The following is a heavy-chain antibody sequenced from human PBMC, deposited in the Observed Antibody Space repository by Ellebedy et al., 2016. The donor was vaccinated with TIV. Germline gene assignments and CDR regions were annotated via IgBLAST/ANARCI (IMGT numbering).Heavy chain of an antibody. V-gene: IGHV3-48*01. Sequence: GESLKISCAVSRFTFSSYSMNWVRQAPGKGLQWVSYISGSSSTIYYADSVKGRFTISRDNAKNSLYLQMNSLRAEDTAVYYCARERSPSYHFDYWGQGTLVTVSS. J-gene: IGHJ4*02. CDR3: ARERSPSYHFDY. CDR2: ISGSSSTI. CDR1: RFTFSSYS.